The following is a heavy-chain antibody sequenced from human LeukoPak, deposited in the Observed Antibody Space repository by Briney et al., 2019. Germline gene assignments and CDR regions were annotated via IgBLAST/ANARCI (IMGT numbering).Heavy chain of an antibody. D-gene: IGHD1-1*01. J-gene: IGHJ4*02. CDR2: IYYSGST. Sequence: SETLSLTCTVSGGSISSSSYYWGWIRQPPGEGLEWIGSIYYSGSTYYNPSLKSRVTMSVDTSKNQFSLKLSSVTAADTAVYYCARDRGTWNDDGFDYWGQGTLVTVSS. CDR1: GGSISSSSYY. V-gene: IGHV4-39*07. CDR3: ARDRGTWNDDGFDY.